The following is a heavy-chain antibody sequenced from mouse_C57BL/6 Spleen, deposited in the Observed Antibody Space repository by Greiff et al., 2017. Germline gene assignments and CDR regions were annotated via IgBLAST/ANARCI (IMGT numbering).Heavy chain of an antibody. CDR3: AKHGGYYYGSSSAWFAY. J-gene: IGHJ3*01. D-gene: IGHD1-1*01. CDR2: IWGGGST. CDR1: GFSFTSYG. Sequence: VQRVESGPGLVAPSQSLSITCTVSGFSFTSYGVDWVRQPPGKGLEWLGVIWGGGSTNYNSAFMSRLSISKDNSKSQVFLKMNSLQTADTAMYYCAKHGGYYYGSSSAWFAYWGQGTLVTVSA. V-gene: IGHV2-9*01.